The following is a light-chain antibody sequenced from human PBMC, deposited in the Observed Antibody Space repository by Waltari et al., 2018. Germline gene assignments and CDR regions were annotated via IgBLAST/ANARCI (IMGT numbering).Light chain of an antibody. CDR1: SSNIGAGDD. V-gene: IGLV1-40*01. Sequence: QSVLTQPPSVSGAPGQRITISCTGTSSNIGAGDDVHWYLQLPGTAPNLLILGNNNRPSGVPDRFSASKSDTSASLAITGLQAEDEADYYCQSYDSSLSGVIFGGGTKLTVL. J-gene: IGLJ2*01. CDR2: GNN. CDR3: QSYDSSLSGVI.